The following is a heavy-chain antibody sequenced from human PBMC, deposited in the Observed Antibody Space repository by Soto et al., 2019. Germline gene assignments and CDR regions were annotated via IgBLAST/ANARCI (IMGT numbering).Heavy chain of an antibody. CDR3: ARPSGYQHHYYGMDV. D-gene: IGHD2-2*01. CDR1: GGTFSSYA. J-gene: IGHJ6*02. Sequence: QVQLVQSGAEVKKPGSSVKVSCKASGGTFSSYAIIWARQAPGQGLEWMGGIIPIFGTATYAQKFQGRVTITEDKSTSTAYMELSSLRSEDTAVYYCARPSGYQHHYYGMDVWGQGTTVTVSS. CDR2: IIPIFGTA. V-gene: IGHV1-69*06.